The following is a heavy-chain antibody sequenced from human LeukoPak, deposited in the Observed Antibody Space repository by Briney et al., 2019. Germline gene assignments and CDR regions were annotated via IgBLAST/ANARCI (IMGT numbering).Heavy chain of an antibody. CDR2: ISSSSSTI. J-gene: IGHJ4*02. V-gene: IGHV3-48*01. CDR1: GFTFSSYS. CDR3: ARGRDYGDY. Sequence: GGSLRLSCAASGFTFSSYSMNWVRQAPGKGLEWVSYISSSSSTIYYADSVKGRFTISRDNAKNSLYLQMNSLRAEDTAAYYCARGRDYGDYWGQGTLVTVSS.